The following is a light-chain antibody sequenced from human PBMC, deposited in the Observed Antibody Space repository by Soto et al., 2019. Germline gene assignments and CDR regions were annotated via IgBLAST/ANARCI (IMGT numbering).Light chain of an antibody. Sequence: EIVMTQSPATLSVSPGERATLSCRASQSVSSNLAWYQQKPGQAPRLLIYGASTRATGIPARFSGSGSGTEYTLPISNLQSEDFAVYYWQQYNNWPLPFGGGTKVEIK. CDR2: GAS. V-gene: IGKV3-15*01. CDR1: QSVSSN. CDR3: QQYNNWPLP. J-gene: IGKJ4*01.